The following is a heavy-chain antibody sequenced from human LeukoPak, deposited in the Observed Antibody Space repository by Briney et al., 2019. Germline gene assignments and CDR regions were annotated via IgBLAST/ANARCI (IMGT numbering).Heavy chain of an antibody. CDR3: ARVTYNWNHGAFDI. D-gene: IGHD1-14*01. Sequence: PGGSLRLSCAASGFTFSSYSMNWVRQAPGKGLEWVSYISSSSSTIYYADSVKGRFTISRDNAKNSLYLQMNSLRAEDTAVYYCARVTYNWNHGAFDIWGQGTMVTVSS. J-gene: IGHJ3*02. V-gene: IGHV3-48*01. CDR1: GFTFSSYS. CDR2: ISSSSSTI.